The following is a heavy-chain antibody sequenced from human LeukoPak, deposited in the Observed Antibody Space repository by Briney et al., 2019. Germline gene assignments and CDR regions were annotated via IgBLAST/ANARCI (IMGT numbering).Heavy chain of an antibody. CDR1: GFTFSNYA. D-gene: IGHD5-12*01. CDR2: ISGSGAFT. CDR3: AKGFPYSGYDYWFDP. J-gene: IGHJ5*02. V-gene: IGHV3-23*01. Sequence: GGSLRLSCAASGFTFSNYAMSWVRQAPGKGLEWVSGISGSGAFTYYADSVKGRFTISRDNSKNTLYLQMNSLRVEDTAVYYCAKGFPYSGYDYWFDPWGLGTLVTVSS.